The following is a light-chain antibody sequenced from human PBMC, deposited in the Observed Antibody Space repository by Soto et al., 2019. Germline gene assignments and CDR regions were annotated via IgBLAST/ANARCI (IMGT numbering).Light chain of an antibody. Sequence: DIQLTQSPSFLSASVGDRVTITCRASQGINNYLGWYQQKPGKAPKLLIYAASTLQSGVPSRFSGSGSGIEFTLTISSLQPEDFATYYCQQHNSYPITFGPGTKVDI. CDR1: QGINNY. V-gene: IGKV1-9*01. CDR2: AAS. J-gene: IGKJ3*01. CDR3: QQHNSYPIT.